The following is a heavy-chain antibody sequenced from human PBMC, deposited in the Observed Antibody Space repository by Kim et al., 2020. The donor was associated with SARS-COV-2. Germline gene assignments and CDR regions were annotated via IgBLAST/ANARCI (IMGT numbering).Heavy chain of an antibody. J-gene: IGHJ4*02. CDR3: AEGHRIHDY. Sequence: GGSLRLSCAASGVTFNTFTMSWVRQAPGKGLQWVSTIVASGAAASYAGSVRGRFTISRDNSNNTLFLQIHSLGTDDSAIYYCAEGHRIHDYWGRGTVVTV. CDR2: IVASGAAA. CDR1: GVTFNTFT. V-gene: IGHV3-23*01. D-gene: IGHD2-15*01.